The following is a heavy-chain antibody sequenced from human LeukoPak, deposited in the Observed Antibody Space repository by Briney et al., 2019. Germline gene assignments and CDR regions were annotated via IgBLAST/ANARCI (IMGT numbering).Heavy chain of an antibody. J-gene: IGHJ4*02. CDR3: ARGQGSSSWDDY. D-gene: IGHD6-13*01. Sequence: SETLSLTCTVSGGSISSSSYYWGWIRQPPGKGLEWIGSIYYSGSTNYNPSLKSRVTISVDTSKNQFSLKLSSVTAADTAVYYCARGQGSSSWDDYWGQGTLVTVSS. V-gene: IGHV4-39*07. CDR1: GGSISSSSYY. CDR2: IYYSGST.